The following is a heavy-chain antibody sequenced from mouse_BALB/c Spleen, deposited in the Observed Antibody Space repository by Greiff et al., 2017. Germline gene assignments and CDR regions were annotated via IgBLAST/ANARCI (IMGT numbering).Heavy chain of an antibody. J-gene: IGHJ2*01. CDR3: ARLRGWSQYYFDY. CDR1: GYTFTSYW. CDR2: INPSTGYT. D-gene: IGHD2-3*01. V-gene: IGHV1-7*01. Sequence: VQLQQSGAELAKPGASVKMSCKASGYTFTSYWMHWVKQRPGQGLEWIGYINPSTGYTEYNQKFKDKATLTADKSSSTAYMQLRSLTSEDSAVYYCARLRGWSQYYFDYWGQGTTLTVSS.